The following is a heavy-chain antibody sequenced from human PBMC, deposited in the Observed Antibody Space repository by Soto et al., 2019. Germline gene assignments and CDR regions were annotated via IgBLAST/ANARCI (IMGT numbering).Heavy chain of an antibody. CDR3: ARLAHLFDFAN. Sequence: GESLKISCQGSGYDFTHYWVAWVRQTPGKGLEWMGVIYPGDSDTRYSPSFQGQVTISADKSISTAYLQWSSLKASDTAMYYCARLAHLFDFANWGQGTMVAVSS. CDR1: GYDFTHYW. J-gene: IGHJ4*01. V-gene: IGHV5-51*01. D-gene: IGHD2-21*01. CDR2: IYPGDSDT.